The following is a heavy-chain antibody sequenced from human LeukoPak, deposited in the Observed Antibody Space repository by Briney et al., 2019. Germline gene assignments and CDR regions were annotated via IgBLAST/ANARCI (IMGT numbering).Heavy chain of an antibody. D-gene: IGHD5/OR15-5a*01. V-gene: IGHV3-15*07. Sequence: GGSLRLSCAVSGFPLSDAWMNWVRQAPGKGLEWVGRIKRTVYGAPTDYAAPVKGRFIITRDDSRNMVHLQMNSLKTEDTAVYFCTSGYSVARHDHYWGPGTQVIVSS. CDR3: TSGYSVARHDHY. J-gene: IGHJ4*02. CDR1: GFPLSDAW. CDR2: IKRTVYGAPT.